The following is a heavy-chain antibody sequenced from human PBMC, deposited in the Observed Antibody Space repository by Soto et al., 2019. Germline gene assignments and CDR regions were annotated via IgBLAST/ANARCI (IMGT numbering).Heavy chain of an antibody. J-gene: IGHJ4*02. V-gene: IGHV3-30*03. CDR1: GFTFSTYG. D-gene: IGHD2-21*02. CDR3: ARDGLMGVTNLAAG. CDR2: ISNDGSDT. Sequence: QVQLVESGGGVVQPGRSLRLSCAASGFTFSTYGMHWVRQAPGKGLEWVAVISNDGSDTYYADSVKGRFTISRDNSKNTLYVQMNSLSAEDTAVYYCARDGLMGVTNLAAGWGQGTLVTVSS.